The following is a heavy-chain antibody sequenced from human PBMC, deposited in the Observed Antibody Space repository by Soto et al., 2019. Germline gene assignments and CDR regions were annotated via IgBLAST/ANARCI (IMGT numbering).Heavy chain of an antibody. V-gene: IGHV1-18*01. CDR1: GYSFTSYG. CDR3: ARDVPDTSLFFYYDGMDV. Sequence: QVHLVQSGAELRKPGASVKVSCKASGYSFTSYGISWVRQATGQGLERMGWISTDNSNTNYAHNLQGRVSMTIDPSTSTAYMEVWSLGSDDTAVYYCARDVPDTSLFFYYDGMDVWGQGTTVTVSS. J-gene: IGHJ6*02. D-gene: IGHD2-21*01. CDR2: ISTDNSNT.